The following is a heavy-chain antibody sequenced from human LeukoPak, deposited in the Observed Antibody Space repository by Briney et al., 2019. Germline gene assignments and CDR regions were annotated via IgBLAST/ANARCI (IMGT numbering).Heavy chain of an antibody. CDR3: ARTDWKGY. V-gene: IGHV4-39*01. CDR2: IYYSGST. CDR1: GGSISSSSYY. J-gene: IGHJ4*02. Sequence: PSETPSLTCTVSGGSISSSSYYWGWIRQPPGKGLEWIGSIYYSGSTYYNPSLKSRVTISVDTSKNQFSLKLSSVTAADTAVYYCARTDWKGYWGQGTLVTVSS. D-gene: IGHD1-1*01.